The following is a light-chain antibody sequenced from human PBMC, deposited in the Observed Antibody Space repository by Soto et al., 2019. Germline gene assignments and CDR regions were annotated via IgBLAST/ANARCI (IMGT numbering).Light chain of an antibody. Sequence: EIVMTQSPATLSLSPGERATLSCRASRSFASSYLGWYQQKPGQAPRLLIYAASTRATGIPDRFSGSGSATDFTLTISRLEPEDSAVYYCQHYDSSPPYTFGQGTKVDI. CDR3: QHYDSSPPYT. CDR1: RSFASSY. J-gene: IGKJ2*01. CDR2: AAS. V-gene: IGKV3-20*01.